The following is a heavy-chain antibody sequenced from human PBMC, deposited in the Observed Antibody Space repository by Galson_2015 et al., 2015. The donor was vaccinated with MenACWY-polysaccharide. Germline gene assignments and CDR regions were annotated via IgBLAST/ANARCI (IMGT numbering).Heavy chain of an antibody. CDR2: IYPGDSDT. J-gene: IGHJ4*02. V-gene: IGHV5-51*01. CDR3: ARHTGGYCSGGSCYIRDY. Sequence: QSGAEVKKPGESLKISCKGPGYTFTSYWIGWVRQMPGKGLEWMGIIYPGDSDTRYSPSFRGQVTISADKSISTAYLQWSSLKASDTAIYYCARHTGGYCSGGSCYIRDYWGQGTLVTVSS. CDR1: GYTFTSYW. D-gene: IGHD2-15*01.